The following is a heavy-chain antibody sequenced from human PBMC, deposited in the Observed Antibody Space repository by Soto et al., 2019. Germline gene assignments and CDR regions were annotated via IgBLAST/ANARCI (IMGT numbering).Heavy chain of an antibody. CDR2: IFSNNEK. J-gene: IGHJ6*02. V-gene: IGHV2-26*01. Sequence: QVTLKESGPVLVKPTETLTLTCTVSGFSLSNTRLGVSWIRQPPGKALEWLAHIFSNNEKSFNTSLKNRLTISQDTSKSQVVLTMTNMDPVDTATYYCARNFAGHYATDVWGQGTTVTVSS. D-gene: IGHD6-13*01. CDR3: ARNFAGHYATDV. CDR1: GFSLSNTRLG.